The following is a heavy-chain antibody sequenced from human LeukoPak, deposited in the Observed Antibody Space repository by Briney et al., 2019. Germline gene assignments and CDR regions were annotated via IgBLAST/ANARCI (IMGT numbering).Heavy chain of an antibody. CDR2: IYHSGST. CDR1: GGSISSGGYS. D-gene: IGHD3-10*01. Sequence: PSETLSLTCAVSGGSISSGGYSWSWIRQPPGKGLEWIGYIYHSGSTYYNPSLKSRVTISVDRSKNQFSLKLSSVTAADTAVYYCARSDGSGRLDIWGQGTMVTVSS. J-gene: IGHJ3*02. CDR3: ARSDGSGRLDI. V-gene: IGHV4-30-2*01.